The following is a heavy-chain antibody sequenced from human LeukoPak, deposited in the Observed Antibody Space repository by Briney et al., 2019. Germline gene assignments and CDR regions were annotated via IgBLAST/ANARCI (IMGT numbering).Heavy chain of an antibody. CDR1: GGSISSGDYY. D-gene: IGHD3-16*02. CDR2: IYYSGRT. J-gene: IGHJ4*02. V-gene: IGHV4-30-4*01. Sequence: PSETLSLTCTVSGGSISSGDYYWSWIRQHPRKGLEWIGYIYYSGRTYSNPSLKSRVTIYVDTSKNQFALKLSSVTDADTAVYYCARSQFSKYYDYVWGSNRPYYFDYWGQGTLVTVSS. CDR3: ARSQFSKYYDYVWGSNRPYYFDY.